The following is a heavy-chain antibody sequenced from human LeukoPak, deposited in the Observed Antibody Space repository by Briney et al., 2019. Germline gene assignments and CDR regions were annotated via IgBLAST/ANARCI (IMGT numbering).Heavy chain of an antibody. Sequence: PGGSLGLSCAASRFTFSSFAMSWVRQAPGKGLEWVSGLSGRGDETHYSDSVKGRFTISRDNSKNILYLQMNSLRAEDTAVYYCAKAFREFGSSSFSSFDIWGQGTLVTVSS. CDR3: AKAFREFGSSSFSSFDI. J-gene: IGHJ3*02. CDR2: LSGRGDET. CDR1: RFTFSSFA. V-gene: IGHV3-23*01. D-gene: IGHD6-6*01.